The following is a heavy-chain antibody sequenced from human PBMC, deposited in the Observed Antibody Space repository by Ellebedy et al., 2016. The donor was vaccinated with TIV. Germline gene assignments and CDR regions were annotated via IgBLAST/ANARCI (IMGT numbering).Heavy chain of an antibody. V-gene: IGHV3-30*03. CDR1: GFTFSSYG. CDR2: ISYDGSNK. Sequence: GESLKISCAASGFTFSSYGMHWVRQAPGKGLEWVAVISYDGSNKYYADSVKGRFTISRDNSKNTVYLQMNTLGGEDTAVYYCSTVEWYRSDYWGQGTLVTVSS. J-gene: IGHJ4*02. D-gene: IGHD3-3*01. CDR3: STVEWYRSDY.